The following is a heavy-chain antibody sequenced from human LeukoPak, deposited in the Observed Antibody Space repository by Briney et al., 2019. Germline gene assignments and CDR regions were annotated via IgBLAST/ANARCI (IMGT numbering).Heavy chain of an antibody. Sequence: PGRSLRLSCAASGFTFDDYAMHWVRQAPGKGLEWVSLISWDGGSTYYADSVKGRFTISRDNSKNSLYLQMNSLRAEDTALYYCAKDGTIDCSSTSCYGPLDYWGQGTLVTVSS. CDR1: GFTFDDYA. D-gene: IGHD2-2*01. J-gene: IGHJ4*02. CDR2: ISWDGGST. V-gene: IGHV3-43D*03. CDR3: AKDGTIDCSSTSCYGPLDY.